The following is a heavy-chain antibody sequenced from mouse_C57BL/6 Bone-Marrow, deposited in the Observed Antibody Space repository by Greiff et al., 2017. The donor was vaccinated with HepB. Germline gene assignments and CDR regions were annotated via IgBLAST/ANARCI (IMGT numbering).Heavy chain of an antibody. CDR2: IRSKSSNYAT. Sequence: EVQGVESGGGLVQPKGSLKLSCAASGFTFNTYAMHWVRQAPGKGLEWVARIRSKSSNYATYYADSVKDRFTISRDDSQSMLYLQMNNLKTEDTAMYYCVRDGGGTDGFYAMDYWGQGTSVTVSS. D-gene: IGHD4-1*01. V-gene: IGHV10-3*01. J-gene: IGHJ4*01. CDR1: GFTFNTYA. CDR3: VRDGGGTDGFYAMDY.